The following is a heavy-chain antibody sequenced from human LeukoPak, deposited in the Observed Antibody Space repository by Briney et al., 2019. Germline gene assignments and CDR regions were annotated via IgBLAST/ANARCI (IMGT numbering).Heavy chain of an antibody. CDR3: ARVGDSSGWYDPGRSREYFQH. D-gene: IGHD6-19*01. V-gene: IGHV4-39*07. CDR1: GGSISSSGYY. J-gene: IGHJ1*01. Sequence: SETLSLTCTVSGGSISSSGYYWGWIRQPPGKGLEWIGSFYHSGSTYYNPSLKSRVTISVDTSKNQFSLKLSSVTAADTAVYYCARVGDSSGWYDPGRSREYFQHWGQGTLVTVSS. CDR2: FYHSGST.